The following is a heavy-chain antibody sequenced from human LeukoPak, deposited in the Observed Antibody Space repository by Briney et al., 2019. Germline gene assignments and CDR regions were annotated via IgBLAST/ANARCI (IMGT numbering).Heavy chain of an antibody. CDR1: GFTFDDFA. CDR3: ARAPGGSSSFSWFDP. J-gene: IGHJ5*02. CDR2: ITWNSGSI. V-gene: IGHV3-9*01. Sequence: PGGSLRLPCAASGFTFDDFAMHWVRQAPGRGLEWVSGITWNSGSIGYADSVQVRFTISRDNAKNSLYLQMNSLRDEDTAVYYCARAPGGSSSFSWFDPWGQGTLVTVSS. D-gene: IGHD6-13*01.